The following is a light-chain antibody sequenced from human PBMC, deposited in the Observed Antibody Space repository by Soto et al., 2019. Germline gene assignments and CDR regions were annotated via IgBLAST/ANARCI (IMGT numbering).Light chain of an antibody. V-gene: IGLV3-21*02. Sequence: SYELTQPPSVSVAPGQTARIPCEGSSIGRKSVHWYQQKSGQAPMLVVYDDSDRPSGIPERFSGSNSENTATLTISRVEAGDAADFYYQVWDSSTEYPVFGGGTKLTVL. CDR3: QVWDSSTEYPV. J-gene: IGLJ3*02. CDR1: SIGRKS. CDR2: DDS.